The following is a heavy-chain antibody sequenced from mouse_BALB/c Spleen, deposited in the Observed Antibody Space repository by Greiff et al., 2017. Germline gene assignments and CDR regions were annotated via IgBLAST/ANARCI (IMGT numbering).Heavy chain of an antibody. J-gene: IGHJ2*01. CDR2: ISSGGST. V-gene: IGHV5-6-5*01. CDR3: ARGRGNYDDY. Sequence: DVQLVESGGGLVKPGGSLKLSCAASGFTFSSYAMSWVRQTPEKRLEWVASISSGGSTYYPDSVKGRFTISRDNARNILYLQMSSLRSEDTAMYYCARGRGNYDDYWGQGTTLTVSS. CDR1: GFTFSSYA.